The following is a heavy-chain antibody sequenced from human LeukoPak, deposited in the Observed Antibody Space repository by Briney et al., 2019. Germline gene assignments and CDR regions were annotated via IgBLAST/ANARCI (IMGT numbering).Heavy chain of an antibody. CDR2: VYPDGSP. CDR1: GGSISTHF. V-gene: IGHV4-4*07. CDR3: TRGLHTSLPFH. D-gene: IGHD2/OR15-2a*01. J-gene: IGHJ4*02. Sequence: SETLSLTCTVSGGSISTHFWSWIRQTAAKELEWIGRVYPDGSPNYNPPLEGRVTMSRDTSQNQFSLKLSSVTAADTAVYYCTRGLHTSLPFHWGQGTRVTVSA.